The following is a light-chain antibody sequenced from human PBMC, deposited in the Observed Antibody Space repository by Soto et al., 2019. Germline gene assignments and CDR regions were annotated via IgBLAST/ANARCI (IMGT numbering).Light chain of an antibody. J-gene: IGKJ3*01. CDR3: QQFYSYPFT. Sequence: DLQLTQSPSLLSASVGDGVIITCRASQGISNHFAWYQQKPGRAPRLLIYGASTLQSGVPSRFSGSGSRTEFTLTISSLEPEDFATYYCQQFYSYPFTFGPGTTVDVK. CDR1: QGISNH. V-gene: IGKV1-9*01. CDR2: GAS.